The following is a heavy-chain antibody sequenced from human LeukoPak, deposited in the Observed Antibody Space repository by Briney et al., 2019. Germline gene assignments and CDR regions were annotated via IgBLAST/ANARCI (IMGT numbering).Heavy chain of an antibody. V-gene: IGHV1-46*01. Sequence: GASVKVSCKASGYTFTSYYMHWVRQAPGQGLEWMGIINPSGGSTSYAQKFQGRVTMTRDMSTSTVYMELSSLRSEDTAVYYCAKEGGLSRAEYYYYYYYMDVWGKGTTVTVSS. CDR3: AKEGGLSRAEYYYYYYYMDV. D-gene: IGHD3-10*01. CDR1: GYTFTSYY. CDR2: INPSGGST. J-gene: IGHJ6*03.